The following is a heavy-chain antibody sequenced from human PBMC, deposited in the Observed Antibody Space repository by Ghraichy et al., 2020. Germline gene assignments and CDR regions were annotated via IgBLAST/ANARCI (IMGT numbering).Heavy chain of an antibody. CDR2: ISTSGGGT. CDR3: AREFDFDL. V-gene: IGHV3-23*01. Sequence: LSLTCAASGFSFGSSSMSWVRQAPGKGLEWVSTISTSGGGTHYAESVEGRFIVSRDNSKDSLFLHMYSLGPEDTAVYYCAREFDFDLWGQGTLVTVSS. J-gene: IGHJ4*02. D-gene: IGHD3-10*01. CDR1: GFSFGSSS.